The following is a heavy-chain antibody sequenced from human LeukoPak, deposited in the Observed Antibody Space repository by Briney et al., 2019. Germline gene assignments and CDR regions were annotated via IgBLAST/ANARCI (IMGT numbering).Heavy chain of an antibody. CDR2: IYYSGNT. CDR3: ARQTGSGLFILP. J-gene: IGHJ4*02. Sequence: PGGSLRLSCAASGFIFNNYWMTWVRQAPGKGLEWIGSIYYSGNTYYNASLKSQVSISIDTSKNQFSLRLTSVTAADTAVYYCARQTGSGLFILPGGQGTLVTVSS. CDR1: GFIFNNYW. V-gene: IGHV4-39*01. D-gene: IGHD3/OR15-3a*01.